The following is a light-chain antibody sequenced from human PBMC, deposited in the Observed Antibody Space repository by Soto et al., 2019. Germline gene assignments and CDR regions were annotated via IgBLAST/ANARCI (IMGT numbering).Light chain of an antibody. Sequence: QSVLTQPPSLSGAPGQRVTISCTGSISNLGAGYDVHWYQLLPGTAPKLLIYGNRNRPSGVPDRFSGSKSGTSASLAITGLQAEDEADYYCQSYDNSLGVCYVFGTGTRSPS. CDR3: QSYDNSLGVCYV. CDR2: GNR. J-gene: IGLJ1*01. CDR1: ISNLGAGYD. V-gene: IGLV1-40*01.